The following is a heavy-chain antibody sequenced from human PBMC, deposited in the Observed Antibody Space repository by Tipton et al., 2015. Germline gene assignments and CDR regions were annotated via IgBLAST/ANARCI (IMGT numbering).Heavy chain of an antibody. CDR1: GGSVTNSYYS. CDR3: ARHSVAKKVLDY. CDR2: ISYSGNT. J-gene: IGHJ4*02. V-gene: IGHV4-39*01. D-gene: IGHD6-19*01. Sequence: TLSLTCSVSGGSVTNSYYSWGWIRQPPGKGLQWIGGISYSGNTYYNPSLNSRVTISVDTSKNQSSLNLTSVTAADTAVYYCARHSVAKKVLDYWGQGTLVTVSS.